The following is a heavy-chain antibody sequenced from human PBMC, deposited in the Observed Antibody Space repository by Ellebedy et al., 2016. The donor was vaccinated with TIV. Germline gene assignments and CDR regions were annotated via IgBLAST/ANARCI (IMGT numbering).Heavy chain of an antibody. CDR2: IIPIFGTA. CDR3: ASLDHPDIIAAAGTGSGGY. Sequence: ASVKVSCKASGGTFSSYAISWVRQAPGQGLEWMGGIIPIFGTANYAQKFQGRVTITADESTSTAYMELSSLRSEDTAVYYCASLDHPDIIAAAGTGSGGYWGQGTLVTVSS. J-gene: IGHJ4*02. V-gene: IGHV1-69*13. CDR1: GGTFSSYA. D-gene: IGHD6-13*01.